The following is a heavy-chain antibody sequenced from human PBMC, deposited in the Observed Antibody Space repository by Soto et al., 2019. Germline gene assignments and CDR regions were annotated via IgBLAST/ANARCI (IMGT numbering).Heavy chain of an antibody. CDR3: ASLELSYSGRSSYTYARYYSMDV. V-gene: IGHV1-69*01. J-gene: IGHJ6*04. D-gene: IGHD2-15*01. CDR1: GGTFSSYA. CDR2: IITIFGTA. Sequence: QVQLVQSGAEVKKPGSSVKVSCKASGGTFSSYAISWVRQAPGQGLEWMGGIITIFGTASYAQKLQGRVKISADESKSTAYLELNSLTAEVTAVYYCASLELSYSGRSSYTYARYYSMDVCGKVNTVTASS.